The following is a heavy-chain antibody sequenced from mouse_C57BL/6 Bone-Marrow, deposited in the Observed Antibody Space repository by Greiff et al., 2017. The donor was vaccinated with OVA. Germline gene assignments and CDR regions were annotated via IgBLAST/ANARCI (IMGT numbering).Heavy chain of an antibody. Sequence: QVQLQQPGAELVKPRASVKLSCKASGYTFTSYWMHWVKQRPGQGLEWIGMIHPNSGSTNYNEKFKSKATLTVDKSSSTAYMQLSSLTSEDSAVYYCALLYYDYDVDYWGQGTTLTVSS. D-gene: IGHD2-4*01. CDR3: ALLYYDYDVDY. CDR1: GYTFTSYW. V-gene: IGHV1-64*01. J-gene: IGHJ2*01. CDR2: IHPNSGST.